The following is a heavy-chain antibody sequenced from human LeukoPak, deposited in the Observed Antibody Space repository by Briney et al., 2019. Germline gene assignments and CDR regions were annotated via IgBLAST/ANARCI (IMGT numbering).Heavy chain of an antibody. CDR3: ARERYGSGNFDY. D-gene: IGHD3-10*01. CDR2: INWNGGST. J-gene: IGHJ4*02. CDR1: GFTFYDYG. V-gene: IGHV3-20*04. Sequence: GGSLRLSCAASGFTFYDYGMNWVRQAPGKGLEWVAGINWNGGSTGYADSVKGRFTISRDNAKNSLYLQMNSLRAEDTALYYCARERYGSGNFDYWGQGTLVTVSS.